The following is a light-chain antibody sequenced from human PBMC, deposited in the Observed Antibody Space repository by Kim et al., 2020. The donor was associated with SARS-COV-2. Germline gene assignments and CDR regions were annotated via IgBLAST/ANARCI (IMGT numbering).Light chain of an antibody. Sequence: EIVLTQSPGTLSLSPGETATLSWRASQSVTNDYLAWYQQKPGQAPRHLIYGASSRATGIPDRFSGSGSGTDFTLTISGLEPEDFAVYYCQQYGTSPLTFGGGTKVDIK. J-gene: IGKJ4*01. CDR2: GAS. CDR3: QQYGTSPLT. V-gene: IGKV3-20*01. CDR1: QSVTNDY.